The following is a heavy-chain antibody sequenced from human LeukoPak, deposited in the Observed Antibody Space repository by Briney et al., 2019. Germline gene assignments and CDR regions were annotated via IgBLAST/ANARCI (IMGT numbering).Heavy chain of an antibody. V-gene: IGHV4-38-2*01. CDR3: ASKDYYDSSGYYYAY. CDR2: IYHSGST. Sequence: SETLSLTCAVSGYSISSGYYWGWIRQPPGKGLEWIGSIYHSGSTYYNPSLKSRVTISVDTSKNQFSLKLSSVTAADTAVYYCASKDYYDSSGYYYAYWGQGTLVTVSP. J-gene: IGHJ4*02. CDR1: GYSISSGYY. D-gene: IGHD3-22*01.